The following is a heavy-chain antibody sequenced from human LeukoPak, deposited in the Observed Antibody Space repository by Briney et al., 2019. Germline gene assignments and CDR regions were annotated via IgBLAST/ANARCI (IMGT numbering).Heavy chain of an antibody. CDR2: INPNSGNT. D-gene: IGHD1/OR15-1a*01. CDR3: ARVRLKNRGWFDP. J-gene: IGHJ5*02. Sequence: ASVKVSCKASGYTFTGYYMHWVRQAPGQGLEWMGWINPNSGNTGYAQKFQGRVTITRNTSISTAYMELSSLRSEDTAVYYCARVRLKNRGWFDPWGQGTLFTVSS. CDR1: GYTFTGYY. V-gene: IGHV1-8*03.